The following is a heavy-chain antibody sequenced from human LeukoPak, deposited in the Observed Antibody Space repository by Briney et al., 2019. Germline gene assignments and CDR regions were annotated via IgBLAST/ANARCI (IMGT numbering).Heavy chain of an antibody. D-gene: IGHD6-19*01. V-gene: IGHV3-49*03. CDR3: SRGSGWLSVY. CDR1: GFTFGDYL. CDR2: ISGGTT. J-gene: IGHJ4*02. Sequence: GGSLRLSCTASGFTFGDYLMSWFRQAPGKRLEWIGFISGGTTEYAASVKGRFTISRDDSTSIAYLQMNSLTTEDTAVYYCSRGSGWLSVYWGQGTLVTVSS.